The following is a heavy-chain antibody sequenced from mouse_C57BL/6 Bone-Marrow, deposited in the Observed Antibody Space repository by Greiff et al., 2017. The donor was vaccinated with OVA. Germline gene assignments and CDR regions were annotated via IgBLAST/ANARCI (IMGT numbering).Heavy chain of an antibody. V-gene: IGHV1-69*01. CDR3: ARRGSSYGFAY. D-gene: IGHD1-1*01. CDR2: IDPSDSYT. CDR1: GYTFTSYW. Sequence: QVQLKQPGAELVMPGASVKLSCKASGYTFTSYWMHWVKQRPGQGLEWIGEIDPSDSYTNYNQKFKGKSTLTVDKSSSTAYMQLSSLTSEDSAVYYCARRGSSYGFAYWGQGTLVTVSA. J-gene: IGHJ3*01.